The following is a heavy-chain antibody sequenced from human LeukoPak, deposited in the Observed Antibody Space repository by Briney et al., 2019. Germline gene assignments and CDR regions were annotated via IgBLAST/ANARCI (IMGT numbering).Heavy chain of an antibody. Sequence: SETLSLTCIVSGGSISSSSYYWGWIRQPPGKGLEWIGSIYYSGSTYYNPSLKSRVTISVDTSKNQFSLKLSSVTAADTAVYYCASTTVTGNWFDPWGQGTLVTVSS. CDR3: ASTTVTGNWFDP. V-gene: IGHV4-39*01. CDR2: IYYSGST. CDR1: GGSISSSSYY. D-gene: IGHD4-17*01. J-gene: IGHJ5*02.